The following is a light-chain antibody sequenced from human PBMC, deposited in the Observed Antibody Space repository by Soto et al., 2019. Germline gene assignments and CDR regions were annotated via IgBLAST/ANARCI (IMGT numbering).Light chain of an antibody. V-gene: IGKV1-39*01. CDR1: QSISSY. CDR2: GAT. J-gene: IGKJ2*01. Sequence: DIQMTQSPLSLSASVGDRVIITCRASQSISSYLNWYQQKPGKAPQLLIFGATSLQSGVPSRFSGSGSGTDLTLTISSLQPEDSATYYCQQTYRTPYTFGQGSKPEIK. CDR3: QQTYRTPYT.